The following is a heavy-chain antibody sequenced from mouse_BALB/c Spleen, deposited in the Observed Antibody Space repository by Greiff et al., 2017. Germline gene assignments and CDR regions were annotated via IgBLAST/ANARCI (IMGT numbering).Heavy chain of an antibody. CDR1: GYSITSGYS. J-gene: IGHJ4*01. V-gene: IGHV3-1*02. CDR3: ARQTATPGAMDY. D-gene: IGHD1-2*01. CDR2: IHYSGST. Sequence: EVKLQESGPDLVKPSQSLSLTCTVTGYSITSGYSWHWIRQFPGNKLEWMGYIHYSGSTNYNPSLKSRISITRDTSKNQFFLQLNSVTTEDTAMYYCARQTATPGAMDYWGQGTSVTVSS.